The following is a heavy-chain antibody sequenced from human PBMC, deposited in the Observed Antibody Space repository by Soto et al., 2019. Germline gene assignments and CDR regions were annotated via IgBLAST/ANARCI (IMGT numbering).Heavy chain of an antibody. J-gene: IGHJ4*02. V-gene: IGHV3-23*01. CDR2: ITGGGDIT. D-gene: IGHD2-15*01. Sequence: EVQLLESGGGLVQPGGSLRLSCAAADSTFDSHAMSWVRRAPGKGLEWVSSITGGGDITYYADSVKGRFTISRDNFKNTLYLQMHSLRGEDTAVYYCARVSCGDTCYYRIDYWGQGTLVTVAS. CDR3: ARVSCGDTCYYRIDY. CDR1: DSTFDSHA.